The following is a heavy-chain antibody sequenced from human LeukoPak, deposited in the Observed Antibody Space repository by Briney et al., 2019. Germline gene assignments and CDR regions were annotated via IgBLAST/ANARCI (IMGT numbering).Heavy chain of an antibody. CDR3: ASVTSITIFGVVSSWFDP. CDR2: IYPDDSDT. D-gene: IGHD3-3*01. Sequence: GESLKISCKGSGYSFTSYWIGWVRQMPGKGLEWMGIIYPDDSDTRYSPSFQGQVTISADKSISTAYLQWSSLKASDTAMYYCASVTSITIFGVVSSWFDPWGQGTLVTVSS. V-gene: IGHV5-51*01. CDR1: GYSFTSYW. J-gene: IGHJ5*02.